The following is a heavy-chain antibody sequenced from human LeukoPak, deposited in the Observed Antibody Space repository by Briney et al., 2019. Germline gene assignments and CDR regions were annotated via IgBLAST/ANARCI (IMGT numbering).Heavy chain of an antibody. V-gene: IGHV3-74*01. J-gene: IGHJ6*03. CDR2: INSDGSST. CDR3: ASPLGYCSSTSCWGYYMDV. D-gene: IGHD2-2*01. CDR1: GFTFSSYW. Sequence: TGGSLRLSCAASGFTFSSYWMHWVRQAPGKGLAWVSRINSDGSSTSYADSVKGRFTISRDNAKNTLYLQMNSLRAEDTAVYYCASPLGYCSSTSCWGYYMDVWGKGTTVTVPS.